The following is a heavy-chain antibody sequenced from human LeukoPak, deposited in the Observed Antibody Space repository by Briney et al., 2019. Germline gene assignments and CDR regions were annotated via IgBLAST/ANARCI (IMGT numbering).Heavy chain of an antibody. CDR2: IIPILGIA. Sequence: GASVKVSCKASGYTFTSYAISWVRQAPGQGLEWMGRIIPILGIASYAQKFQGRVTITADKSTSTAYMELSSLRSEDTAVYYCAREGRSSSWYEGVDYWGQGTLVTVSS. J-gene: IGHJ4*02. V-gene: IGHV1-69*04. CDR3: AREGRSSSWYEGVDY. D-gene: IGHD6-13*01. CDR1: GYTFTSYA.